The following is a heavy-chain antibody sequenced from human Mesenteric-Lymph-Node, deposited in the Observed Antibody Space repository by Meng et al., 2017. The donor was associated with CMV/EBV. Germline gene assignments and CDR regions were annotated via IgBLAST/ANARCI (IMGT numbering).Heavy chain of an antibody. CDR3: ARGCSGCWNAFDI. D-gene: IGHD2-15*01. CDR2: ISAYTGNT. J-gene: IGHJ3*02. Sequence: ASVKVSCKASGYTFTSYDINWVRQATGQGLEWMGWISAYTGNTNYPQKFQGRVTMTTETSTSTVYMELSSLRSEDTAVYYCARGCSGCWNAFDIWGQGTMVTVSS. CDR1: GYTFTSYD. V-gene: IGHV1-18*01.